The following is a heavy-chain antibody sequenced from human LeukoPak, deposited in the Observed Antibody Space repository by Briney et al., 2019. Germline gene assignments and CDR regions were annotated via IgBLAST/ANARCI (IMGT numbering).Heavy chain of an antibody. V-gene: IGHV3-21*01. CDR1: GFTFSSYS. J-gene: IGHJ4*02. Sequence: PGGSLRLSCAASGFTFSSYSMNWVRQAPGKGLEWVSSISSSSYIYYADSMKGRLTISRDNAKKSLDLQMNSLRAEDTAVYYCARDRESSSMSWAFDYWGQGTLVTVSS. CDR3: ARDRESSSMSWAFDY. CDR2: ISSSSYI. D-gene: IGHD6-6*01.